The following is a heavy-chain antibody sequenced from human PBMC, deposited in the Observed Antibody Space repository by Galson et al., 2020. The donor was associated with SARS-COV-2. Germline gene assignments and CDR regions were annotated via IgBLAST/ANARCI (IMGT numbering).Heavy chain of an antibody. CDR2: INHSVGT. V-gene: IGHV4-34*01. J-gene: IGHJ4*02. D-gene: IGHD3-22*01. Sequence: SETLSLTCAVYGGSFSDYFYNWVRQPPGKGLEWIGEINHSVGTNYHPSLKSRVTISMDTSKNQFSLRLTSVTAADTALYFCARVLDQGYFDSSGSFDYWGQGTLVTVSS. CDR3: ARVLDQGYFDSSGSFDY. CDR1: GGSFSDYF.